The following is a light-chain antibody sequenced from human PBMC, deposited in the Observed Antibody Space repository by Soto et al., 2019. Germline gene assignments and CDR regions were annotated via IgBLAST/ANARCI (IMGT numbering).Light chain of an antibody. CDR1: SSDVGAYDY. J-gene: IGLJ1*01. CDR2: EVN. V-gene: IGLV2-14*03. Sequence: QSALTQPASVSGSPGQSITISCTGTSSDVGAYDYVSWFQQYPGKAPKLIISEVNNRPSGVSNRFSGSKSGNAASLTISGLQAEDEAEYFCFSFTTSWTHAFGSGTKLTVL. CDR3: FSFTTSWTHA.